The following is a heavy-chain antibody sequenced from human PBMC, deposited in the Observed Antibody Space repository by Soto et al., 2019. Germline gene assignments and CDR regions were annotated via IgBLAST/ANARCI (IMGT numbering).Heavy chain of an antibody. CDR2: ISPIFCTA. Sequence: QVQLVQSGAEVKKPGSSVKVSCKASGCPFSSYAISWVRQAPGKGLEWMGGISPIFCTANYAQKFQGRVTITADESTSTAYMELSSLRAEDTAVYYCARDVSLTYGGNSHAHWYFDLWGRGTLVTVSS. J-gene: IGHJ2*01. D-gene: IGHD4-17*01. CDR1: GCPFSSYA. CDR3: ARDVSLTYGGNSHAHWYFDL. V-gene: IGHV1-69*12.